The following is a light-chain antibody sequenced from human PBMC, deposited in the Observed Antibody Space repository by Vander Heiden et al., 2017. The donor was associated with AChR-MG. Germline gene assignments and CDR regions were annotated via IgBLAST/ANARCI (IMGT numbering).Light chain of an antibody. J-gene: IGKJ2*01. V-gene: IGKV1-33*01. CDR2: DAS. CDR1: QDISNY. Sequence: IQVDAAPSSLSASVGDRVTITCKASQDISNYLNWYQQKPGKAPKLLIYDASNWETGVPSRFSGSGSGTDFTFTISSLQPEDIATYYCQQYDNRPPTFGQGTKLEIK. CDR3: QQYDNRPPT.